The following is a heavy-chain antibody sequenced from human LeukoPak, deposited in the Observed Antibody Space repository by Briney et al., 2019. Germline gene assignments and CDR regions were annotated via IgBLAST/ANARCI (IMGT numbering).Heavy chain of an antibody. CDR1: GGSISSSSYY. CDR3: AREVTGYYFGFVYYYYYYMDV. D-gene: IGHD3-9*01. V-gene: IGHV4-39*07. CDR2: IYYSGST. J-gene: IGHJ6*03. Sequence: SETLSLTCTVSGGSISSSSYYWGWIRQPPGKGLEWIGSIYYSGSTYHNPSLKSRVTISVDTSKNQFSLKLSSVTAADTAVYYCAREVTGYYFGFVYYYYYYMDVWGKGTTVTVSS.